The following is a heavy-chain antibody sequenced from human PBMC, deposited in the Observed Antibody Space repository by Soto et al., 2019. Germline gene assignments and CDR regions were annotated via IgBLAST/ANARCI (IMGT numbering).Heavy chain of an antibody. CDR2: IKQDGSEK. CDR3: AREDIVVVVAAREEDYYYYGMDV. Sequence: GGSLRLSCAASGLTFSSYWMSWVRQAPGKGLEWVANIKQDGSEKYYVDSVKGRFTISRDSAKNSLYLQMNSLRAEDTAVYYCAREDIVVVVAAREEDYYYYGMDVWGQGTTVTVSS. V-gene: IGHV3-7*03. CDR1: GLTFSSYW. J-gene: IGHJ6*02. D-gene: IGHD2-15*01.